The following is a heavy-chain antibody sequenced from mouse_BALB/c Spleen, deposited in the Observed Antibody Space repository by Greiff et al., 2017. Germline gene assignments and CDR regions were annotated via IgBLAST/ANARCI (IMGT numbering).Heavy chain of an antibody. CDR1: GYTFTSYW. Sequence: VQLQQPGAELVRPGASVKLSCKASGYTFTSYWINWVKQRPGQGLEWIGNIYPSDSYTNYNQKFKDKATLTVDKSSSTAYMQLSSPTSEDSAVYYGTREMYGRGLFDYWGQGTTLTVSS. J-gene: IGHJ2*01. CDR3: TREMYGRGLFDY. D-gene: IGHD1-2*01. V-gene: IGHV1-69*02. CDR2: IYPSDSYT.